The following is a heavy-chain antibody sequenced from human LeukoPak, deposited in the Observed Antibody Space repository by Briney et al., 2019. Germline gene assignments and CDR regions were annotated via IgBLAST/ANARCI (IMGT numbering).Heavy chain of an antibody. CDR3: TRDASGDTNSGPRMDV. D-gene: IGHD1-26*01. J-gene: IGHJ6*02. V-gene: IGHV3-20*04. Sequence: PGGSLRLSCAASGFSFDDYGLTWVRQAPGKGLEWVSGINWNGDSTDYADSVKGRFTISRDNAKNSLYLQMSSLRAEDTAVYYCTRDASGDTNSGPRMDVWGQGTTVTVSS. CDR1: GFSFDDYG. CDR2: INWNGDST.